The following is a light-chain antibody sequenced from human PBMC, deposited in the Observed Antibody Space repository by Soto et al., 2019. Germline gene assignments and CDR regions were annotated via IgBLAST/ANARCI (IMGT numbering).Light chain of an antibody. V-gene: IGKV3-11*01. CDR2: DAS. Sequence: EIVLTQSPATLSLSPGERATLSCRASQSVSSYLAWYQQKPGQAPRLLIYDASTRATGIPARFSGSGSGTDFTLTISSLEPEDFAVYYCQRHSNWPLTFGQGTKVEIK. J-gene: IGKJ1*01. CDR1: QSVSSY. CDR3: QRHSNWPLT.